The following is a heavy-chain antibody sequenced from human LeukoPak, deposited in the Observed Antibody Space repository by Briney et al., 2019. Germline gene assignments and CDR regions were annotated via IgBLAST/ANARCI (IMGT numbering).Heavy chain of an antibody. D-gene: IGHD5-18*01. CDR3: ARTAGWSYGFDY. CDR1: GGSISGYY. CDR2: IYYSGTT. J-gene: IGHJ4*02. V-gene: IGHV4-59*12. Sequence: SETLSLTCAVSGGSISGYYWNWIRQSPGGGLEWIGYIYYSGTTNYNPSLRSRLTISGDTSKNQFSLKLNSVTAADTAVYYCARTAGWSYGFDYWGQGTLVTVSS.